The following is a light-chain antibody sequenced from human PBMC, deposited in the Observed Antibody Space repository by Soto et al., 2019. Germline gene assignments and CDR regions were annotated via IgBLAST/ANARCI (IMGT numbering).Light chain of an antibody. V-gene: IGKV3-15*01. CDR2: GAS. CDR1: QSVYNN. Sequence: EIVMTQSPATLSVSPGERATLSCRASQSVYNNLAWYQQKPGQAPRLLIYGASTRATGIPARFSGSASGTDFTLTISSLQAEDFAVYFCHQYNDWPQTFGQGTKVEIK. J-gene: IGKJ1*01. CDR3: HQYNDWPQT.